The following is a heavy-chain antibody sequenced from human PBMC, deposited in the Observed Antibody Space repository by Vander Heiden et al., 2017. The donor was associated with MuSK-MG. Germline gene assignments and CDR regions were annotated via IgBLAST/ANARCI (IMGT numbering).Heavy chain of an antibody. D-gene: IGHD4-4*01. J-gene: IGHJ5*02. CDR1: GGSISSGGYY. CDR2: IYYSGST. CDR3: ARYPTTVTTKFWRPDGFDP. V-gene: IGHV4-31*03. Sequence: QVQLQESGPGLVKPSQTLSLTCTVSGGSISSGGYYWSWIRQHPGKGLEWIGYIYYSGSTYYNPSLKSRVTISVDTSKNQFSLKLSSVTAADTAVYYCARYPTTVTTKFWRPDGFDPWGQGTLVTVSS.